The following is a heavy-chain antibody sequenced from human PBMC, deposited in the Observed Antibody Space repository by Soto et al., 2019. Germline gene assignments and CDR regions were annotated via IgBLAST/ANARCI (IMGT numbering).Heavy chain of an antibody. J-gene: IGHJ2*01. D-gene: IGHD3-16*01. Sequence: QVQLQESGPGLLQPSQTLTLTGNVSGGSISSGDYYWSRIRQPPGKGLEWIGYIYYSGNTYYNPSLKSRVTISVDTSKNQFSLKLSSVTAADTAVYYCARGLGGNWYFDLWGRGTLVTVSS. CDR3: ARGLGGNWYFDL. CDR2: IYYSGNT. CDR1: GGSISSGDYY. V-gene: IGHV4-30-4*01.